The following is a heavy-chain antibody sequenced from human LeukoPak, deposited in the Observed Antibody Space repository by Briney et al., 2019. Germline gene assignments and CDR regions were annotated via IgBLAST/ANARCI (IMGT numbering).Heavy chain of an antibody. CDR3: ASGAAAGVY. CDR2: ISYDGSNK. J-gene: IGHJ4*02. CDR1: GFTFSSYA. Sequence: PGRSLRLSCAASGFTFSSYAMHWVRQAPGKGLEWVAVISYDGSNKYYADSVKGRFTISRDNSKNTLYLQMNSLRAEDTAVYYCASGAAAGVYWGQGTLVTVSS. D-gene: IGHD6-13*01. V-gene: IGHV3-30-3*01.